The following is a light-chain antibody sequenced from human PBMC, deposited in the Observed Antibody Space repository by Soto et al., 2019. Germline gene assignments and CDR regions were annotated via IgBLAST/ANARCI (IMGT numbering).Light chain of an antibody. CDR2: KAS. J-gene: IGKJ1*01. CDR1: QSISSW. CDR3: QQYNSYSPWK. Sequence: DIQMTQSPSTLSASVGDRVTITCRASQSISSWLAWYQQKPGKAPKLLIYKASSLESGVPSSFSGSGSGTEFTLTISSLQPDDFATYYCQQYNSYSPWKFGQGTKVEIK. V-gene: IGKV1-5*03.